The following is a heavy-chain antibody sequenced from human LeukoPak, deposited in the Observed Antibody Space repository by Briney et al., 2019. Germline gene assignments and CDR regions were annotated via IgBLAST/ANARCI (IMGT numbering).Heavy chain of an antibody. CDR3: AGYYDFWSGYSTFDY. V-gene: IGHV4-38-2*02. CDR1: GYSISSGYY. Sequence: PSETLSLTCTVSGYSISSGYYWGWIRQPPGKGLEWIGSIYHSGSTYYNPSLKSRVTISVDTSKNQSSLKLSSVTAADTAVYYCAGYYDFWSGYSTFDYWGQGTLVTVSS. CDR2: IYHSGST. D-gene: IGHD3-3*01. J-gene: IGHJ4*02.